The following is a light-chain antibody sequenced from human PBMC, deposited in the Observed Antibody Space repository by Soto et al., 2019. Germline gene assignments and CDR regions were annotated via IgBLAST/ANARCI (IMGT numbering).Light chain of an antibody. V-gene: IGKV3-15*01. CDR1: QSIGTN. CDR3: QQYDNWPPWT. CDR2: GAS. Sequence: EIVMTQSPATLSVSPGERATLSCRASQSIGTNLAWYQQKPGQAPILLIYGASTRAAGVPARFSGSGFGTEYTLTIISLLSEDFAVYSCQQYDNWPPWTFGQGTKVELK. J-gene: IGKJ1*01.